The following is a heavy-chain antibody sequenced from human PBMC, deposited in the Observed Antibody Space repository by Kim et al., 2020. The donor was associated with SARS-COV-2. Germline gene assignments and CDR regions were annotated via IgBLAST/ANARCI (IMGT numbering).Heavy chain of an antibody. CDR1: GGSISSSSYY. Sequence: SETLSLTCTVSGGSISSSSYYWGWIRQPPGKGLEWIGSIYYSGSTYYNPSLKSRVTISVDTSKNQFSLKLSSVTAADTAVYYCARQVGFMVRGVAPHFDYWGQGTLVTVSS. J-gene: IGHJ4*02. CDR3: ARQVGFMVRGVAPHFDY. V-gene: IGHV4-39*01. CDR2: IYYSGST. D-gene: IGHD3-10*01.